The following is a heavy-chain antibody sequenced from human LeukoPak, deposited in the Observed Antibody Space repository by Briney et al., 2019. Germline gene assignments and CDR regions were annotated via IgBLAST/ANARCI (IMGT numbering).Heavy chain of an antibody. CDR2: IYYSGST. CDR3: ARDKANYDILTGYYNPRNYFDC. V-gene: IGHV4-39*07. J-gene: IGHJ4*02. D-gene: IGHD3-9*01. Sequence: PSETLSLTCTVSGDSISSSSYYWGWIRQPPGKGLEWIGSIYYSGSTYYNPSLKSRVTISVDTSKNQFSLKLSSVTAADTAVYYCARDKANYDILTGYYNPRNYFDCWGQGTLVTVSS. CDR1: GDSISSSSYY.